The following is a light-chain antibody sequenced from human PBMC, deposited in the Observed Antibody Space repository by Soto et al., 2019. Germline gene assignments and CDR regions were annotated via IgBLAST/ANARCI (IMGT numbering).Light chain of an antibody. V-gene: IGKV1-5*01. Sequence: GDRVTITCRASQSISGWLAWYQQKPGKAPKLLIYDVSSLESGVPSRFSGSGSGTEFTLAISSLQPDDFATYYCQQYNIYPWTFGQGTKVEIK. CDR1: QSISGW. J-gene: IGKJ1*01. CDR2: DVS. CDR3: QQYNIYPWT.